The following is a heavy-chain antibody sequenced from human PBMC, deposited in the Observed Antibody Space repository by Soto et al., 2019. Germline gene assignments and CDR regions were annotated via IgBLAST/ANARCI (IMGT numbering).Heavy chain of an antibody. CDR1: GFTFSRYA. CDR2: ISGSGGST. V-gene: IGHV3-23*01. J-gene: IGHJ4*02. Sequence: EVQLLESGGGLVQPGGSLRLSCAASGFTFSRYAMSWVRQAPGKGLEWVSAISGSGGSTYYADSVKGRFTISRDKSKTKLYLQMNSLRAEDTAVYYCAKGIVAGTSPFDYWGQGTLVTVSS. CDR3: AKGIVAGTSPFDY. D-gene: IGHD6-19*01.